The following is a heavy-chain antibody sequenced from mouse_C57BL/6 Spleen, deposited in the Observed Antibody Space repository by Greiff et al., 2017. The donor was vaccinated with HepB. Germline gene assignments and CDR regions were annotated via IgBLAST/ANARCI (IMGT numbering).Heavy chain of an antibody. V-gene: IGHV1-55*01. CDR2: IYPGSGST. CDR1: GYTFTSYW. CDR3: ARRESYYYGGAWFAY. D-gene: IGHD1-1*01. Sequence: QVQLQQSGAELVKPGASVKMSCKASGYTFTSYWITWVKQRPGQGLEWIGDIYPGSGSTNYNEKFKSKATLTVDTSSSTAYMQLSSLTSEDSAVYYCARRESYYYGGAWFAYWGQGTLVTVSA. J-gene: IGHJ3*01.